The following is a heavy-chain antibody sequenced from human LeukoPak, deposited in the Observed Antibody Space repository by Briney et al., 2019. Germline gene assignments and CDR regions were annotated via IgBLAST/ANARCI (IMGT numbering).Heavy chain of an antibody. CDR1: GFSFSRYW. D-gene: IGHD4-11*01. CDR3: AAMTSVTTGDY. J-gene: IGHJ4*02. Sequence: PGGSLRLSCAASGFSFSRYWMSWVRQAPVRGLEWVANIKPDGSEIYYVDSVKGRFTISRDNSKNTLYLQMNSLRAEDTAVYYCAAMTSVTTGDYWGQGTLVTVSS. CDR2: IKPDGSEI. V-gene: IGHV3-7*01.